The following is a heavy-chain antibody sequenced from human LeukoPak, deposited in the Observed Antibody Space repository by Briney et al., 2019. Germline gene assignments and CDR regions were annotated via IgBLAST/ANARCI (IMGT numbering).Heavy chain of an antibody. V-gene: IGHV4-59*01. Sequence: SETLSLTCTVSGGSISSYYWSWIRQPPGKGLEWIGYIYYSGSTNYNPSLKSRVSMSVDTSKNQFSLKLSSVTAADTAVYYCARGRGSTAPLGYWGQGTLVTVSS. D-gene: IGHD5/OR15-5a*01. CDR1: GGSISSYY. CDR3: ARGRGSTAPLGY. J-gene: IGHJ4*02. CDR2: IYYSGST.